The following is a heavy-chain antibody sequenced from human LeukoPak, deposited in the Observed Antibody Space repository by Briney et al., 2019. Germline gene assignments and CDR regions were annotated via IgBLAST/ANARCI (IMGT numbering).Heavy chain of an antibody. J-gene: IGHJ1*01. CDR1: GYTFTNCY. CDR2: INPSGGST. CDR3: AKKSSQGNSGYFQH. Sequence: ASVKVSCKASGYTFTNCYMHWVRQAPGQGLEWMGIINPSGGSTSYAQKCQGRVNMTRDTSTRTVYMELSSLRSEDTAVYYCAKKSSQGNSGYFQHWGQGTLVTVSS. D-gene: IGHD4-23*01. V-gene: IGHV1-46*01.